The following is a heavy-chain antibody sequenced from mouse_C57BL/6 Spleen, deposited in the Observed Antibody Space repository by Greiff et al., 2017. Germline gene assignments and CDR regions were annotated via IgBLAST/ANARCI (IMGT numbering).Heavy chain of an antibody. Sequence: EVQLVESGGDLVKPGGSLKLSCAASGFTFSSYGMSWVRQTPDKRLEWVATISSGGSYTYYPDSVKGRFTISRDNAKNTLYLQMSSLKSEDTAMYYCARDLLSFEDYWGQGTTLTVSS. J-gene: IGHJ2*01. CDR2: ISSGGSYT. D-gene: IGHD2-1*01. CDR3: ARDLLSFEDY. CDR1: GFTFSSYG. V-gene: IGHV5-6*01.